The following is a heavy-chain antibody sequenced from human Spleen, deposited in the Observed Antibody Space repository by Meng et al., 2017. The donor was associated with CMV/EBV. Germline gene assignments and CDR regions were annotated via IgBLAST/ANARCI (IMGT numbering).Heavy chain of an antibody. Sequence: ASVKVSCKASGYTFTGYYMHWVRQAPGQGLEWMGWINPNSGGTNYAQKFQGRVTMTRDTSISTAYMELSRLRSDDTAVYYCARSLVVPATLHFDYWGQGTLVTVSS. CDR1: GYTFTGYY. D-gene: IGHD2-2*01. J-gene: IGHJ4*02. CDR3: ARSLVVPATLHFDY. V-gene: IGHV1-2*02. CDR2: INPNSGGT.